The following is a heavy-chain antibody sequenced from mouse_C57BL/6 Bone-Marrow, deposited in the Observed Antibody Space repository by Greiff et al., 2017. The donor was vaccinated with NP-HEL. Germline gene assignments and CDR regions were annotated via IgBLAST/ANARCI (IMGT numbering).Heavy chain of an antibody. CDR2: IYPGSGST. CDR1: GYTFTSYW. CDR3: ARGSGNYDYFDY. D-gene: IGHD2-1*01. V-gene: IGHV1-55*01. J-gene: IGHJ2*01. Sequence: VQLQQPGAELVKPGASVKMSCKASGYTFTSYWITWVKQRPGQGLEWIGDIYPGSGSTNYNEKFKSKATLTVDTSSSTAYMQLSRLTSEDSAFYYCARGSGNYDYFDYWGQGTTLTVSS.